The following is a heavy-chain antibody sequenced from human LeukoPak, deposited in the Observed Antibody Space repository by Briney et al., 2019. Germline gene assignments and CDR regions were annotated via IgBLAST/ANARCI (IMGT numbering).Heavy chain of an antibody. CDR2: IPASGGST. Sequence: PGGSLRLSCVASGFTFSSNVMIWVRQAPGKGLEWVSSIPASGGSTYYADSVKGRFTISRDNSKNSLYLQMNSLRAEDTAVYYCAKDGDYGENWFDPWGQGTLVTVSS. CDR1: GFTFSSNV. V-gene: IGHV3-23*01. CDR3: AKDGDYGENWFDP. D-gene: IGHD4-17*01. J-gene: IGHJ5*02.